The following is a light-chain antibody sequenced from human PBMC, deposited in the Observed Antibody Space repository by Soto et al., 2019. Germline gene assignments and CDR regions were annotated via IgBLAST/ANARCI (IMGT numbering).Light chain of an antibody. V-gene: IGLV1-44*01. CDR1: SSNIESNT. Sequence: QSVLTQPPSASGTPGQRVTISCSGSSSNIESNTVTWYQQLPGTAPKLVIYSNYDRPSGVPERFSGSTSGTSASLVIRGLQSEDEADYYCAAWDDILNGYVFGGGTKVTGL. CDR2: SNY. CDR3: AAWDDILNGYV. J-gene: IGLJ1*01.